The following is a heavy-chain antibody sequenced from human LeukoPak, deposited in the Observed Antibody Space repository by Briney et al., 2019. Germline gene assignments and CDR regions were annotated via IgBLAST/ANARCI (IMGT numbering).Heavy chain of an antibody. D-gene: IGHD3-16*02. Sequence: PGGSLRLSCAASEFTFSNYAMNWVRQAPGKGLEWVTSISGSGNVTYYDDSVRGRVTISRDNSKNTLYLHLNSLRADDTAVYFCAKQGALATTVIVSLWYFDYWGQGTPVTVSS. J-gene: IGHJ4*02. CDR1: EFTFSNYA. CDR2: ISGSGNVT. V-gene: IGHV3-23*01. CDR3: AKQGALATTVIVSLWYFDY.